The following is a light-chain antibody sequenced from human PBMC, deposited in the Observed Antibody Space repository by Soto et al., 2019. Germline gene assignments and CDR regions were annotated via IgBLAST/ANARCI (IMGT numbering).Light chain of an antibody. V-gene: IGLV2-8*01. CDR3: SSFKGTNSFV. CDR2: EVS. CDR1: YSDIGAYNY. J-gene: IGLJ1*01. Sequence: QSALTQPPSASGSPGQSVTIPCTGTYSDIGAYNYVSGYQQRPGEAPKLIIYEVSKRHSGVPDCIFAYKSAHTASVTLSGPQADDEANYYCSSFKGTNSFVFGTGNKVTVL.